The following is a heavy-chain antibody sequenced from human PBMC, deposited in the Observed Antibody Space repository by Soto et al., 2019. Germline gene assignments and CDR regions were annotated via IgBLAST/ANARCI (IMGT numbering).Heavy chain of an antibody. V-gene: IGHV1-69*13. CDR1: GGTFSSYA. Sequence: ASVKVSCKASGGTFSSYAISWVRQAPGQGLEWMGGIIPIFGTANYAQKFQGRVTITADESTSTAYMELSSLRSEDTAVYYCARDGRSSSTSYGMDVWGQGTTVTVSS. CDR3: ARDGRSSSTSYGMDV. CDR2: IIPIFGTA. J-gene: IGHJ6*02. D-gene: IGHD6-6*01.